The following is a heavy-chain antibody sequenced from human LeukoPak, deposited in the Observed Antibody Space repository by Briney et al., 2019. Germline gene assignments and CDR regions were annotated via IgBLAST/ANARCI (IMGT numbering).Heavy chain of an antibody. Sequence: PGGSLRLSCAASGFTFSNYAMNWVRQAPGKGLEWVSAISGSGGSTYYADSVKGRFTISRDNSKNTLYLQVNSLRAEDTAVYYCAKERGSSSGWSFDYWGQGTLVTVSS. CDR2: ISGSGGST. J-gene: IGHJ4*02. D-gene: IGHD6-19*01. CDR3: AKERGSSSGWSFDY. V-gene: IGHV3-23*01. CDR1: GFTFSNYA.